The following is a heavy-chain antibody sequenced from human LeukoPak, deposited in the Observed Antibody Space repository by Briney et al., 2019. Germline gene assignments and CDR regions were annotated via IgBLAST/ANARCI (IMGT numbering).Heavy chain of an antibody. CDR3: ARDSGTSGEVKFDP. J-gene: IGHJ5*02. V-gene: IGHV4-4*07. D-gene: IGHD3-10*01. CDR1: GGSSSGYY. Sequence: PSETLSLTCAVYGGSSSGYYLSWIRQPAGKTLEWIGRIYDGGSTNYNPSLKSRVTMSVDTSKNQISLKLKSVTAADTAVYYCARDSGTSGEVKFDPWGQGALVTVSS. CDR2: IYDGGST.